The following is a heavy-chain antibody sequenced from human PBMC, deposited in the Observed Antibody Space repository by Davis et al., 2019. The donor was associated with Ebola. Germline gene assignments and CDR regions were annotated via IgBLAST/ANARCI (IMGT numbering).Heavy chain of an antibody. V-gene: IGHV3-9*01. CDR1: GFTFDDYA. Sequence: PGGSLRLSCAASGFTFDDYAMHWVRQAPGKGLEWVSGISWNSGSIGYADSVKGRFTISRDNAKNSLYLQMNSLRAEDTAVYYCARGRGVRIAAAGTRFDYWGQGTLVTVSS. CDR3: ARGRGVRIAAAGTRFDY. CDR2: ISWNSGSI. J-gene: IGHJ4*02. D-gene: IGHD6-13*01.